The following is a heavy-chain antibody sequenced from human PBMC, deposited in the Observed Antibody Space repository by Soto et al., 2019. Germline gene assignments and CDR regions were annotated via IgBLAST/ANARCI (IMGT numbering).Heavy chain of an antibody. J-gene: IGHJ4*02. CDR3: ARSPGGPMTPGDY. D-gene: IGHD3-10*01. CDR2: INAGNDNT. CDR1: GYTFTSYA. Sequence: QVQLVQSGAEEKKPGASVKVSCKASGYTFTSYAMHWVRQAPGQRLEWMGWINAGNDNTKYSQKFQGRVTITRDTSASTAYMELSSLRSEDTAVYYCARSPGGPMTPGDYWGQGTLVTVSS. V-gene: IGHV1-3*05.